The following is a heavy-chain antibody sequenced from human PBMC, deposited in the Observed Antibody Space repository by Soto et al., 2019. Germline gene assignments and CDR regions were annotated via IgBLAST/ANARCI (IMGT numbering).Heavy chain of an antibody. D-gene: IGHD1-1*01. Sequence: GGSLRLSCAASGFTFSSYAMNWVRQAPGKGLEWASGISSSGGSTYCADSVKGRFTISRDNSKNTLYLQTNSLRVEDTAVYYCTKGRELAYYYMDVWGKGTTVTVSS. J-gene: IGHJ6*03. CDR1: GFTFSSYA. CDR3: TKGRELAYYYMDV. V-gene: IGHV3-23*01. CDR2: ISSSGGST.